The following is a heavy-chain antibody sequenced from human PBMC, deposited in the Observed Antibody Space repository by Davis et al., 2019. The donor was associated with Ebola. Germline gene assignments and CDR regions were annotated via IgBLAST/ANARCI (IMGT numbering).Heavy chain of an antibody. CDR2: IKQDGSEK. Sequence: PGGSLRLSCAASGFTFSSYWMSWVRQAPGKGLEWVANIKQDGSEKYYVDSVKGRFTISRDNAKNSLYLQMNSLRAEDTAVYYCAREVADFWSGYYGFDYWGQGTLVTVSS. D-gene: IGHD3-3*01. CDR3: AREVADFWSGYYGFDY. J-gene: IGHJ4*02. V-gene: IGHV3-7*01. CDR1: GFTFSSYW.